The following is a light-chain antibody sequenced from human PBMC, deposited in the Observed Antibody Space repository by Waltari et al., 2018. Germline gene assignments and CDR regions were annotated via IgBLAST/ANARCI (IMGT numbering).Light chain of an antibody. CDR2: VNSDGSH. V-gene: IGLV4-69*01. CDR3: QTGGHGTWV. CDR1: SGHSTNV. J-gene: IGLJ3*02. Sequence: QLVLTQSPSASASLGASVKLTCTLSSGHSTNVIAWLQKRPEKGPRYLMKVNSDGSHNKGDEIPDRFSGSSSGAEPYLTMSSLQSEDEADYYCQTGGHGTWVFGGGTKLTVL.